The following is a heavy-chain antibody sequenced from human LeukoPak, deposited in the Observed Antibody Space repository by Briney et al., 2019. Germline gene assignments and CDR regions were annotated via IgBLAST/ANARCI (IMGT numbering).Heavy chain of an antibody. D-gene: IGHD2-21*02. J-gene: IGHJ6*02. V-gene: IGHV1-24*01. CDR2: FDPEDGET. CDR3: ETVGSGGDFRYYSYYSGMDV. CDR1: GYTLTELS. Sequence: PVASVKVSCKVSGYTLTELSMHWVRQAPGKGLEWMGGFDPEDGETIYAQKFQGRVTMTEDTSTDTAYMELSSLRSEDTAVYYCETVGSGGDFRYYSYYSGMDVWAKGPRSPSP.